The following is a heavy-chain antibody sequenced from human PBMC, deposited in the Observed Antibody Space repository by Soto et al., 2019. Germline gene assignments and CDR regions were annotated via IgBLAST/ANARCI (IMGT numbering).Heavy chain of an antibody. CDR1: GYTFTGYY. J-gene: IGHJ6*02. V-gene: IGHV1-2*04. Sequence: QVQLVQSGAEVKKPGASVKVSCKASGYTFTGYYMHWVRQAPGQGLEWMGWINPNSGGTNYAQKFPGWVTMTRDTSSSTAYMELSRPRSDDTAVYYCARSTHYYYIMDVWGQGTTVTVSS. CDR2: INPNSGGT. CDR3: ARSTHYYYIMDV.